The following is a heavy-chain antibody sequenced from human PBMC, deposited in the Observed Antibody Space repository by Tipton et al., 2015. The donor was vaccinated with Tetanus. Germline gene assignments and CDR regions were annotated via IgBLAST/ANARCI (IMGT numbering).Heavy chain of an antibody. CDR3: ARGLPKGYCSSTSCYTKAPYGDYSIVDY. CDR1: GGSISSYY. CDR2: IYYSGST. V-gene: IGHV4-59*12. J-gene: IGHJ4*02. D-gene: IGHD2-2*02. Sequence: TLSLTCTVSGGSISSYYWSWIRQPPGKGLEWIGYIYYSGSTNYNPSLKSRVTISVDTSKNQFSLKLSSVTAADTAVYYCARGLPKGYCSSTSCYTKAPYGDYSIVDYWGQGTLVTVSS.